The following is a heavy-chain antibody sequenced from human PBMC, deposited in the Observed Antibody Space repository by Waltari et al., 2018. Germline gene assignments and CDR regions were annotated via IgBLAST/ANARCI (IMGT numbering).Heavy chain of an antibody. Sequence: QVQLQESGPGLVKPSETLSLTCTVSGGSISSYYWSWIRQPPGKGLEWIGYIYYSGSTKYNPSLKRRVTRSGDTSKNQLSLKLSSVTAADTAVYYCAGAYSSSWYDHQYFQHWGQGTLVTVSS. CDR3: AGAYSSSWYDHQYFQH. D-gene: IGHD6-13*01. V-gene: IGHV4-59*08. CDR2: IYYSGST. J-gene: IGHJ1*01. CDR1: GGSISSYY.